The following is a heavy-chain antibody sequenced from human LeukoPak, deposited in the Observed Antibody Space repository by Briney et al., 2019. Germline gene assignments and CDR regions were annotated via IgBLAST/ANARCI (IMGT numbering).Heavy chain of an antibody. CDR3: AKDRRSSGWFN. Sequence: GGSLRLSCAASGFTFSSYAMSWVRRAPGKGLEWVSAISGSGGSTYYADSVKGRFTISRDNSKNTLYLQMNSLRAEDTAVYYCAKDRRSSGWFNWGQGTLVTVSS. D-gene: IGHD6-19*01. CDR1: GFTFSSYA. V-gene: IGHV3-23*01. J-gene: IGHJ4*02. CDR2: ISGSGGST.